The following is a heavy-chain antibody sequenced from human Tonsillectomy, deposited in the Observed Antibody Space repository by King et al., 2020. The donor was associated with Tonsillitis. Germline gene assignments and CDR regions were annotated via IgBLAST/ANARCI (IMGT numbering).Heavy chain of an antibody. CDR1: GFTFSSYA. CDR2: ISGSGSNT. D-gene: IGHD4-17*01. J-gene: IGHJ4*02. Sequence: VQLVESGGGLVQPGGSLRLSCAASGFTFSSYALTWVRQTPGKGLEWVSTISGSGSNTYYADSVKGRFIISRDNSKNTLSLQMNSLRAEDTAVYYCAKIYGDSDYWGQGTLVTVSS. V-gene: IGHV3-23*04. CDR3: AKIYGDSDY.